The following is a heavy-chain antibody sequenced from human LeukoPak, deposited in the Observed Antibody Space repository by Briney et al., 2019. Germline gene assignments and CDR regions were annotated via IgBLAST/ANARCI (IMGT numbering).Heavy chain of an antibody. Sequence: GGSLRLSCAASGFTFSSYWMSWVRQAPGKGLEWVANIKQDGSEKYYVDSVKGRFTISRDNAKNSLYLQMNSLRAEVTAVYYCARDPLYNFWSGYYTSDYWGQGTLVTVSS. V-gene: IGHV3-7*01. J-gene: IGHJ4*02. CDR1: GFTFSSYW. CDR3: ARDPLYNFWSGYYTSDY. CDR2: IKQDGSEK. D-gene: IGHD3-3*01.